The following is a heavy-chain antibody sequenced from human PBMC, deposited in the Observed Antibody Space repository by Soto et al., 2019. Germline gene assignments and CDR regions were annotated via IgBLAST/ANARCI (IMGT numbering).Heavy chain of an antibody. Sequence: GESLKISCKHSGFNFPTFWIAWVRQMPGKGLEWMGTIYPDDSDTRYSPSFQGQVTISADKSIQTAYLQWGSLKASDSALYYCARGKYRSPRGGLDVWGQAPPVTVSS. CDR1: GFNFPTFW. V-gene: IGHV5-51*01. D-gene: IGHD2-2*01. J-gene: IGHJ6*02. CDR2: IYPDDSDT. CDR3: ARGKYRSPRGGLDV.